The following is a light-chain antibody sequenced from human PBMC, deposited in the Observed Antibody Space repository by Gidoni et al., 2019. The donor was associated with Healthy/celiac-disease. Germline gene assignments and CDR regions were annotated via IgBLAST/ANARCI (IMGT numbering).Light chain of an antibody. Sequence: EIVLTHSPATLSLSPGERATLYCRASQSVSSYLAWYQQKPGQAPRLLIYDASNRATGIPARFSGSGSGTDFTLTISSLEPEDFAVYYCQQRSNWPLITFGQGTRLEIK. CDR3: QQRSNWPLIT. V-gene: IGKV3-11*01. J-gene: IGKJ5*01. CDR2: DAS. CDR1: QSVSSY.